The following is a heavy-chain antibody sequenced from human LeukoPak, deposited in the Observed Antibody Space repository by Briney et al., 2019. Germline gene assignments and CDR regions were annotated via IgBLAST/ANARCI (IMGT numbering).Heavy chain of an antibody. CDR2: ISSGSRAV. CDR3: ARDPPPANPAFDI. CDR1: GFTVSSYS. D-gene: IGHD4/OR15-4a*01. J-gene: IGHJ3*02. V-gene: IGHV3-48*01. Sequence: GGSLRLSCVASGFTVSSYSMNWVRQAPGKGLEWVSYISSGSRAVSYADSVKGRFTISRDNAKNSLYLQMSSLRADDTAVYYCARDPPPANPAFDIWGQGTMVTVSS.